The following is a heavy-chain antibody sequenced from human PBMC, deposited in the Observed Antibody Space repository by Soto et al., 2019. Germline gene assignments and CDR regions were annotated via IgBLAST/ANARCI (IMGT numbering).Heavy chain of an antibody. J-gene: IGHJ6*02. V-gene: IGHV1-69*13. Sequence: ASVKVSCKASGGTFSSYAISWVRQAPGQGLEWMGGIIPIFGTANYAQKFQGRVTITADESTSTAYMELSSLRSEDTAVYYCASSAKRVPADCGITIFGVVSSCYYYGMDVWGQGTTVTVSS. CDR3: ASSAKRVPADCGITIFGVVSSCYYYGMDV. CDR2: IIPIFGTA. CDR1: GGTFSSYA. D-gene: IGHD3-3*01.